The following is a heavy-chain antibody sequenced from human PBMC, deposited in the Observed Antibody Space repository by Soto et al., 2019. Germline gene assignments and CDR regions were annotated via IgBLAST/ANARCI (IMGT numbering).Heavy chain of an antibody. CDR2: IDPSDSYT. D-gene: IGHD6-13*01. Sequence: RESLKNSRKGSGYSFTSYWISWVRQIPGKGLEGMGRIDPSDSYTNYSSSFQGHVTISADKSISTAYLQWSSLKASDTAMYYCARTSAAGQYYCCMDVRGQGTTGTVSS. CDR3: ARTSAAGQYYCCMDV. V-gene: IGHV5-10-1*01. CDR1: GYSFTSYW. J-gene: IGHJ6*02.